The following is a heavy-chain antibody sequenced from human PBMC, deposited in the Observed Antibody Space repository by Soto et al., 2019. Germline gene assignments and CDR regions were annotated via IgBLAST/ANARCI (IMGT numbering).Heavy chain of an antibody. D-gene: IGHD2-15*01. CDR1: GFTFSTHA. J-gene: IGHJ4*02. CDR2: ISHSGIST. V-gene: IGHV3-23*01. CDR3: AKGSRGAWGYCSGPTCYFDY. Sequence: EVQLWESGGGWVQPGGSLRLSCAASGFTFSTHAMSWVRQAPGKGLEWVSGISHSGISTYYADSVKGRFTFSRDNSNNMLYLQMNSLRVGDTAIYYCAKGSRGAWGYCSGPTCYFDYWGQGTLVTVSS.